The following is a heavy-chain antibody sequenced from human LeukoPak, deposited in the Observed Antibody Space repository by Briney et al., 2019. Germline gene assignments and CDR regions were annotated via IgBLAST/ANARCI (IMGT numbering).Heavy chain of an antibody. CDR3: AKDLSASPNHHYFDY. CDR2: ISYDGSNK. CDR1: GFTFSSYG. J-gene: IGHJ4*02. Sequence: GGSLRLPCAASGFTFSSYGMHWVRQAPGKGLEWVAVISYDGSNKYYADSVKGRFTISRDNSKNTLYLQMNSLRAEDTAVYYCAKDLSASPNHHYFDYWGQGTLVTVSS. V-gene: IGHV3-30*18.